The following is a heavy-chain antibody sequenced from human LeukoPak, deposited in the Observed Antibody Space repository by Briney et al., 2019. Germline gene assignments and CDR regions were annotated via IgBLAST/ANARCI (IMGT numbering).Heavy chain of an antibody. D-gene: IGHD6-19*01. CDR3: ARAAFGSGWYAGLDY. J-gene: IGHJ4*02. CDR2: IYHSGST. CDR1: GGSISSSNW. Sequence: SGTLSLTCAVSGGSISSSNWWSWVRQPPGKGLEWIGEIYHSGSTNYNPSLKSRVTISVDKSKSQFSLKLSSVTAADTAVYYCARAAFGSGWYAGLDYWGQGTLVTVSS. V-gene: IGHV4-4*02.